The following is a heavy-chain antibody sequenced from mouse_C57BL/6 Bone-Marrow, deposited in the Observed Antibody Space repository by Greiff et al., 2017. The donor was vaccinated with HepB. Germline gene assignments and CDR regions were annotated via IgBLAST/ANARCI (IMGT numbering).Heavy chain of an antibody. CDR2: IYPRDGST. D-gene: IGHD4-1*01. J-gene: IGHJ1*03. CDR1: GYTFTDHT. Sequence: VKLMESDAELVKPGASVKISCKVSGYTFTDHTIHWMKQRPEQGLEWIGYIYPRDGSTKYNEKFKGKATLTADKSSSTAYMQLNSLTSEDSAVYFCARWLGPRYWYFDVWGTGTTVTVSS. V-gene: IGHV1-78*01. CDR3: ARWLGPRYWYFDV.